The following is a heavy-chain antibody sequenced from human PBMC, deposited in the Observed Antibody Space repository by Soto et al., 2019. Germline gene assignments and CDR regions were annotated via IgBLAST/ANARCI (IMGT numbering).Heavy chain of an antibody. D-gene: IGHD6-6*01. Sequence: ASVKVSCKASGYTFTSYAMHWVRQAPGQRLEWMGWINAGNGNTKYSRKFQGRVTITRDTSASTAYMELSSLRSEDTAVYYCASVSSSHDYWGQGTLVTVSS. CDR1: GYTFTSYA. CDR2: INAGNGNT. CDR3: ASVSSSHDY. V-gene: IGHV1-3*01. J-gene: IGHJ4*02.